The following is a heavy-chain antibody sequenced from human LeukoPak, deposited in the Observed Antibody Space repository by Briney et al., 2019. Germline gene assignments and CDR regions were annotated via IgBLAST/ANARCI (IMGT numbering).Heavy chain of an antibody. CDR3: ARQTAMGRSGDY. Sequence: GESLKISCKGSGYSFTSYWIGWVRQRPGKGLEWMGIIDPSDSETRYTPSSQGQVTISVDKSLTTAYLQWSSLKASDTATYFCARQTAMGRSGDYWGQGTLVTVSS. CDR1: GYSFTSYW. CDR2: IDPSDSET. V-gene: IGHV5-51*01. D-gene: IGHD5-18*01. J-gene: IGHJ4*02.